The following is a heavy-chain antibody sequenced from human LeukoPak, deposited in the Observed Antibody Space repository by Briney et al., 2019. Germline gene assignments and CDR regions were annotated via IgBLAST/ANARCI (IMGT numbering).Heavy chain of an antibody. J-gene: IGHJ4*02. Sequence: ASVKVSCKVSGYTLTELSMHWVRQAPGKGLEWMGGFDPEDGETIYAQKFQGRVTMTRDTSTSTVYMELSSLISEDSALYYCARSAYTHSSYFDYWGQGTLVTVSS. CDR3: ARSAYTHSSYFDY. CDR2: FDPEDGET. CDR1: GYTLTELS. V-gene: IGHV1-24*01. D-gene: IGHD2-21*01.